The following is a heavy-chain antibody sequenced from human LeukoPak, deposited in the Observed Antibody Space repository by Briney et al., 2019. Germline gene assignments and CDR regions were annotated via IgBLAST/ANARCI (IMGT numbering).Heavy chain of an antibody. Sequence: PGGSLRLSCAASGFTFSRYGMHWVRQAPGKGLEWVTAISYDGSNKYYADSVKGRFTISRDNSKNTLYVQMNSLRAEDTAVYYCAAMTSVTTGDYWGQGTLVTVSS. D-gene: IGHD4-11*01. CDR1: GFTFSRYG. CDR3: AAMTSVTTGDY. CDR2: ISYDGSNK. J-gene: IGHJ4*02. V-gene: IGHV3-30*04.